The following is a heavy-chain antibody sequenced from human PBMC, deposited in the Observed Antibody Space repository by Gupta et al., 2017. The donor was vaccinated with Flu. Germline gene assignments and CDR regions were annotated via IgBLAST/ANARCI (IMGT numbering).Heavy chain of an antibody. D-gene: IGHD2-21*01. J-gene: IGHJ3*02. Sequence: QVELHESGPGLVKPSETLSLSCFVSGDSVRSASNYWGWVRQSPGKVLEWLGTVFDTKTTYYNRSLKSRLTGSADASENSFSLSLDSVTAADTAIYYCARQYQAVDLLIVPDAFDIWGQGTLVTVS. CDR1: GDSVRSASNY. CDR2: VFDTKTT. CDR3: ARQYQAVDLLIVPDAFDI. V-gene: IGHV4-39*01.